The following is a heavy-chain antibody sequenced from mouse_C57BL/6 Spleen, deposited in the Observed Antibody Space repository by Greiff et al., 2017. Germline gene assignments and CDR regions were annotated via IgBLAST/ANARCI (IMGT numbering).Heavy chain of an antibody. Sequence: VQLVESGPELVKPGASVKLSCKASGYTFTSYDINWVKQRPGQGLEWIGWIYPRDGSTKYNEKFKGKATLTVDTSSSTAYMELHSLTSEDSAVYFCARRGPARYWYFDVWGTGTTVTVSS. CDR2: IYPRDGST. J-gene: IGHJ1*03. CDR1: GYTFTSYD. CDR3: ARRGPARYWYFDV. V-gene: IGHV1-85*01.